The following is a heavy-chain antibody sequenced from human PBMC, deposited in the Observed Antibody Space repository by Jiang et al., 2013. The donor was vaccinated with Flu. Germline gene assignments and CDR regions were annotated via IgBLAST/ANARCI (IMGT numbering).Heavy chain of an antibody. CDR2: IYYSGST. Sequence: GPGLVKPSETLSLTCTVSGGSISSSSYYWGWIRQPPGKGLEWIGSIYYSGSTYYNPSLKSRVTISVDTSKNQFSLKLSSVTAADTAVYYCARGTGATLRHHAFDIWGQGTMVTVSS. CDR1: GGSISSSSYY. J-gene: IGHJ3*02. D-gene: IGHD1-26*01. CDR3: ARGTGATLRHHAFDI. V-gene: IGHV4-39*07.